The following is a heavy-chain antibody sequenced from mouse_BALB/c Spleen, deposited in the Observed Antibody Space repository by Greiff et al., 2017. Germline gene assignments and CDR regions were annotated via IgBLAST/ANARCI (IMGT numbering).Heavy chain of an antibody. CDR2: ISSGGST. V-gene: IGHV5-6-5*01. J-gene: IGHJ2*01. Sequence: EVMLVESGGGLVKPGGSLKLSCAASGFTFSSYAMSWVRQTPEKRLEWVASISSGGSTYYPDSVKGRFTISRDNARNILYLQMSSLRSEDTAMYYCARGGVYYFDYWGQGTTLTVSS. CDR1: GFTFSSYA. CDR3: ARGGVYYFDY.